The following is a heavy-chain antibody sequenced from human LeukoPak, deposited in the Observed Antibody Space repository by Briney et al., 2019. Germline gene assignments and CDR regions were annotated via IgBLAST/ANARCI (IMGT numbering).Heavy chain of an antibody. Sequence: PGRSLRLSCAASGFTFSSYAMHWVRQAPGKGLEWGAVISYDGSNKYYADSVKSRFTISRDNSKTTLYLQMNSLRAEDTAVYYCARDRLDRSGQWVAGMDVWGQGTTVTVSS. CDR2: ISYDGSNK. V-gene: IGHV3-30-3*01. J-gene: IGHJ6*02. CDR1: GFTFSSYA. D-gene: IGHD3-22*01. CDR3: ARDRLDRSGQWVAGMDV.